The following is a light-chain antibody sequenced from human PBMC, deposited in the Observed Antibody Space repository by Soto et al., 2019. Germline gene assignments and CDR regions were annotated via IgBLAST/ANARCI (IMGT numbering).Light chain of an antibody. V-gene: IGKV3-15*01. CDR3: QQYNNWRQT. J-gene: IGKJ1*01. Sequence: EIVVQQSPGTLSVSPGERVTLSCRPSQSVGRNLAWYQQKPGQAPRLLIYGASTRATGIPARFSGSGSGTQFTLTISSLQSEDFAVYYCQQYNNWRQTFGQGTKVDIK. CDR1: QSVGRN. CDR2: GAS.